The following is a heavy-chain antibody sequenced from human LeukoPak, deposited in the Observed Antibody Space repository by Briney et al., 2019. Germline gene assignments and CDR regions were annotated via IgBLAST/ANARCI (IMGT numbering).Heavy chain of an antibody. D-gene: IGHD3-22*01. J-gene: IGHJ4*02. Sequence: PGGSLRLSCAASGFTLSSYAMSWVRQAPGKGLEWVSAISGSGGSTYYADSVKGRFTISRDNSKNTLYLQMNSLRAEDTAVYYCAKGSRGYYFKGDYWGQGTLVTVSS. CDR3: AKGSRGYYFKGDY. CDR1: GFTLSSYA. V-gene: IGHV3-23*01. CDR2: ISGSGGST.